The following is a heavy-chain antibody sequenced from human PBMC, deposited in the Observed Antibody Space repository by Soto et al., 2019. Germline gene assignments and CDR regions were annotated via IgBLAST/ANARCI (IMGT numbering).Heavy chain of an antibody. V-gene: IGHV4-34*01. J-gene: IGHJ4*02. D-gene: IGHD5-18*01. CDR3: ARASTKRGYSYGPDY. CDR2: INHSGST. Sequence: QVQLQQWGAGLLKPSETLSLTCAVYGGSFSGYYWTWIRQPPGKGLEWIGEINHSGSTNCNPSLKSKVTTSIDTSKTQFSLKLSSVTAADTAVYYCARASTKRGYSYGPDYWGQGTLVTVSS. CDR1: GGSFSGYY.